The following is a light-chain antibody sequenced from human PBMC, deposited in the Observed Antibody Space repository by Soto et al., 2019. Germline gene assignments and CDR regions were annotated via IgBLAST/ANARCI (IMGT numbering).Light chain of an antibody. V-gene: IGKV1-5*01. CDR2: DAS. CDR3: QQYSNYWT. J-gene: IGKJ1*01. Sequence: DIQMNQSPSTRSASVGDIVATTGRASQSISSWLAWYQQKPGKAPKLLIYDASSLESGVPSRFSGSGSGTEFTLTISSLQTDDFATYYCQQYSNYWTFGQGAKVDIK. CDR1: QSISSW.